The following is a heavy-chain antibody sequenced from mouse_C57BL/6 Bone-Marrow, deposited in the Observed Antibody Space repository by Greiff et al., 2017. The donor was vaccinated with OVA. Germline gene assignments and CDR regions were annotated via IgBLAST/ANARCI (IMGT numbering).Heavy chain of an antibody. CDR2: IDPENGDT. D-gene: IGHD1-1*01. CDR1: GFNIKDDY. V-gene: IGHV14-4*01. CDR3: TTLGTTVVATPD. Sequence: EVQLQQSGAELVRPGASVKLSCTASGFNIKDDYMHWVKQRPEQGLEWIGWIDPENGDTEYASKFQGKATITADTSSNTAYLQLSSLTSEDTAVYYCTTLGTTVVATPDWGQGTSVTVSS. J-gene: IGHJ4*01.